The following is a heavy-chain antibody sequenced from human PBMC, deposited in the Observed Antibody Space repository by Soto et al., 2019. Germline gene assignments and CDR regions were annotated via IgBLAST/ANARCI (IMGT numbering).Heavy chain of an antibody. CDR3: SRGILV. Sequence: QVQLQESGPGLVKPSQTLSLTCTVSGGSINSGGYCWSWIRQHPEKGLEWIGCISDGGSTSYNASLKSRVTISVDTSKNQFSLKLSSVTAADTAVYYCSRGILVWGQGTLITVSS. CDR1: GGSINSGGYC. J-gene: IGHJ4*02. D-gene: IGHD5-18*01. CDR2: ISDGGST. V-gene: IGHV4-31*03.